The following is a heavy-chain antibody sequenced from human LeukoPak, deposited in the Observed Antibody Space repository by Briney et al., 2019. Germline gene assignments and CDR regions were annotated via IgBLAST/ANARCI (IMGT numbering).Heavy chain of an antibody. J-gene: IGHJ4*02. CDR1: GYTFSNYY. CDR3: ARDYHGSGSLTTFDY. V-gene: IGHV1-46*01. D-gene: IGHD3-10*01. Sequence: ASVKVSCKASGYTFSNYYMHWVRQAPGQGLEWMGIINPSGTTSSAQKFQGRVTMTSDTSTSTVDMELSSLRSEDTAVYYCARDYHGSGSLTTFDYWGQGTLVTVSS. CDR2: INPSGTT.